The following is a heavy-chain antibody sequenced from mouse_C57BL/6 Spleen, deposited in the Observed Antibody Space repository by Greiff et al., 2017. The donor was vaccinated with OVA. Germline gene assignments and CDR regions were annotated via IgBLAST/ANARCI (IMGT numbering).Heavy chain of an antibody. D-gene: IGHD1-1*01. CDR1: GYAFSSSW. Sequence: QVQLKESGPELVKPGASVKISCKASGYAFSSSWMNWVKQRPGKGLEWIGRIYPGDGDTNYNGKFKGKATLTADKSSSTAYMQLSSLTSADSAVYFCARSHFYYGSSYGYFDVWGTGTTVTVSS. J-gene: IGHJ1*03. CDR3: ARSHFYYGSSYGYFDV. CDR2: IYPGDGDT. V-gene: IGHV1-82*01.